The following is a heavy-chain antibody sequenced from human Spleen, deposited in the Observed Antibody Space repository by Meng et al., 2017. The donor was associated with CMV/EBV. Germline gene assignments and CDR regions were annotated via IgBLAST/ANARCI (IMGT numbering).Heavy chain of an antibody. CDR3: ASWGGYCSSTSCPSFDY. CDR2: IIPIFGTA. V-gene: IGHV1-69*05. CDR1: GGTFSSYA. Sequence: SVKVSCKASGGTFSSYAISWVRQAPGQGLEWMGGIIPIFGTANYAQKFQGRVTITTDESTSTAYMELSRLRSDDTAVYYCASWGGYCSSTSCPSFDYWGQGTLVTVSS. D-gene: IGHD2-2*01. J-gene: IGHJ4*02.